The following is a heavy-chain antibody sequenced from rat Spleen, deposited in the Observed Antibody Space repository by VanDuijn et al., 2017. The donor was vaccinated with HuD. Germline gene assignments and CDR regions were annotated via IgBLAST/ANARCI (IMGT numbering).Heavy chain of an antibody. Sequence: EVQLVESGGGLVQPGRSLKLSCAASGFTFSDYYMAWVRQAPTQGLEWVASISSDGGSTYYRDSVKGRFTISRDNAKSTLYLQLDSLRSEDTATYYCATDTFYDGTYYPGGFDYWGQGVMVTVSS. D-gene: IGHD1-12*02. CDR3: ATDTFYDGTYYPGGFDY. V-gene: IGHV5-20*01. CDR1: GFTFSDYY. J-gene: IGHJ2*01. CDR2: ISSDGGST.